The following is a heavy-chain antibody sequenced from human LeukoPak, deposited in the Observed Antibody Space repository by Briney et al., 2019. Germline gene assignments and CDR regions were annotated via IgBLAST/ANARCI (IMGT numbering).Heavy chain of an antibody. CDR1: GYTFTSNY. J-gene: IGHJ6*02. CDR3: ARDGGSFSYNMDV. D-gene: IGHD1-26*01. V-gene: IGHV1-46*01. CDR2: IYPRDGST. Sequence: ASVKVSCKASGYTFTSNYIHWVRQAPGQGLEWMGMIYPRDGSTSYAQKFQGRVTVTRDTSTSTVYMELSSLRSEDTAVYFCARDGGSFSYNMDVWGQGTTVTVSS.